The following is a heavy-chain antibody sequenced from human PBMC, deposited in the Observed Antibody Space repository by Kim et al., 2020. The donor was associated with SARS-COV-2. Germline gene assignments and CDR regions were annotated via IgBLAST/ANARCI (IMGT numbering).Heavy chain of an antibody. CDR3: ARLYGSGWSLGYWYFDL. D-gene: IGHD6-19*01. CDR2: IDPSDSYT. Sequence: GESLKISCKGSGYSFTSYWISWVRQMPGKGLEWMGRIDPSDSYTNYSPSFQGHVTISADKSISTAYLQWSSLKASDTAMYYCARLYGSGWSLGYWYFDLWGRGTLVTVSS. V-gene: IGHV5-10-1*01. CDR1: GYSFTSYW. J-gene: IGHJ2*01.